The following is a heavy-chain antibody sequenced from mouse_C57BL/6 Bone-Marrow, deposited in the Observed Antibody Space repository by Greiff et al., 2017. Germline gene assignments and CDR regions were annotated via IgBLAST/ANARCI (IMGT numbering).Heavy chain of an antibody. V-gene: IGHV1-72*01. CDR3: ASAITCYFDS. Sequence: QVQLQQPGAELVKPGASVKLSCKASGYTFTSYWMHWVKQRPGRGIEWIGRIDPNSGGTKYNEKFKSKATLTVDKPSSTAYMQLSSLTSEDSAVYYCASAITCYFDSWGAGITLTVSS. D-gene: IGHD1-2*01. J-gene: IGHJ2*01. CDR2: IDPNSGGT. CDR1: GYTFTSYW.